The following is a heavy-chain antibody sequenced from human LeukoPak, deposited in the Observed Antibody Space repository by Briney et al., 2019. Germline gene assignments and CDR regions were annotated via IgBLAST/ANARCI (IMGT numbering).Heavy chain of an antibody. CDR2: INDDGSGT. D-gene: IGHD2-21*02. CDR1: GFTFRSYW. V-gene: IGHV3-74*01. Sequence: GGSLRLFCAASGFTFRSYWMQWVRQAPGKGLVWVSRINDDGSGTSYADSVKGRFTISRDNAKNTLYLQMNSLRAEDTAVYYCARSPFCGGDCFTGAFDIWGHGTMVTVSS. CDR3: ARSPFCGGDCFTGAFDI. J-gene: IGHJ3*02.